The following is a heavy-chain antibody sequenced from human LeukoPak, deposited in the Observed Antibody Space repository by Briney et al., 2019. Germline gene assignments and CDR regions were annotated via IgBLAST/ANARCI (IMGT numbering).Heavy chain of an antibody. CDR1: GFIFSDYY. CDR2: ISGSGSDT. J-gene: IGHJ4*02. CDR3: ARVGSIAAAGTPDY. V-gene: IGHV3-11*06. D-gene: IGHD6-13*01. Sequence: AGGSLRLSCAASGFIFSDYYMTWIRQAPGKGLEWLSYISGSGSDTNYADSVKGRFTTSRDNAKNSLYLQMNSLRAEDTAVYYCARVGSIAAAGTPDYWGQGTLATVSS.